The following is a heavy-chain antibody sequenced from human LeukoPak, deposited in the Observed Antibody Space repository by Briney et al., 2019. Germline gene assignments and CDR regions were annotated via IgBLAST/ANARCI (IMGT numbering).Heavy chain of an antibody. CDR3: AKDHPGYSGYDY. CDR1: GFTFSSYA. J-gene: IGHJ4*02. CDR2: ISYDGSNK. D-gene: IGHD5-12*01. V-gene: IGHV3-30-3*01. Sequence: PGRSLRLSCAASGFTFSSYAMHWVRQAPGKGLEWVAVISYDGSNKYYADSVKGRFTISRDNSKNTLYLQMNSLRAEDTAVYYCAKDHPGYSGYDYWGQGTLVTVSS.